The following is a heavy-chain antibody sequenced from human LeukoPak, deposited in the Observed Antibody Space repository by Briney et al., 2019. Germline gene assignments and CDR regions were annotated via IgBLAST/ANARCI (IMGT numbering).Heavy chain of an antibody. CDR2: FDPEDGET. D-gene: IGHD6-19*01. Sequence: ASVKVSCKVSGYTLTELSMHRVRQAPGKGLEWMGGFDPEDGETIYAQKFQGRVTMTEDTSTDTAYMELSSLRSEDTAVYYCATVAPSSGWYWFDPRGQGTLVTVSS. CDR3: ATVAPSSGWYWFDP. CDR1: GYTLTELS. J-gene: IGHJ5*02. V-gene: IGHV1-24*01.